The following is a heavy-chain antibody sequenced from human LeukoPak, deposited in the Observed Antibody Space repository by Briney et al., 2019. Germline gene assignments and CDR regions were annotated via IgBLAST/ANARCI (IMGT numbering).Heavy chain of an antibody. CDR3: ARQPNSADAFDI. V-gene: IGHV1-2*02. J-gene: IGHJ3*02. CDR2: INPNSGGT. Sequence: ASVKVSCKASGGTFSSYAISWVRQAPGQGLEWMGWINPNSGGTNYAQKFQGRVTMTRDTSISTAYMELSRLRSDDTAVYYCARQPNSADAFDIWGQGTMVTVSS. D-gene: IGHD1-26*01. CDR1: GGTFSSYA.